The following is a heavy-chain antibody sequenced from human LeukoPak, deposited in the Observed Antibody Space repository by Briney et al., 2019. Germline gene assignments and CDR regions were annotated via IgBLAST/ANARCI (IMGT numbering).Heavy chain of an antibody. V-gene: IGHV3-21*01. J-gene: IGHJ4*02. Sequence: GGALRLSCAASGFTFSSYSMNWVRQAPGKGLEWVSSISSSSSYIYYADSVKGRFTISRDNAKNSLYLQMNSLRAEDTAVYYCASPGGLYYYDSSGYYYWGQGTLVTVSS. CDR3: ASPGGLYYYDSSGYYY. CDR2: ISSSSSYI. D-gene: IGHD3-22*01. CDR1: GFTFSSYS.